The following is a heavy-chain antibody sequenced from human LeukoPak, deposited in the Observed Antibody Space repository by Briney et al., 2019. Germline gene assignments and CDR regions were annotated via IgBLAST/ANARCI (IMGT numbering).Heavy chain of an antibody. D-gene: IGHD6-13*01. Sequence: PGGSLRLSCAASGFTFSNYWMSWVRQAPGKGLGWVANIKQDGSAKSYVDSVTGRLTISRDNAKNSLYLHMNSLGAEDTAVYYCAREISSWFRTEGRFDPWGQGTLVTVSS. CDR1: GFTFSNYW. V-gene: IGHV3-7*01. CDR2: IKQDGSAK. CDR3: AREISSWFRTEGRFDP. J-gene: IGHJ5*02.